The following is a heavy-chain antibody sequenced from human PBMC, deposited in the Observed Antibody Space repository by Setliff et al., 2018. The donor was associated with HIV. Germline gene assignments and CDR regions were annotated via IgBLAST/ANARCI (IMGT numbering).Heavy chain of an antibody. V-gene: IGHV1-69*10. D-gene: IGHD1-1*01. CDR1: GGTFSSYA. CDR2: IIPMLGIT. J-gene: IGHJ4*02. CDR3: ATRGRDLGFDY. Sequence: SVKVSCKAYGGTFSSYAITWVRQAPGQGLECMGGIIPMLGITNYAQRFQGRLTITADEYTGTAYMELSSLRSEDTAVYYCATRGRDLGFDYWGQGTQVTVSS.